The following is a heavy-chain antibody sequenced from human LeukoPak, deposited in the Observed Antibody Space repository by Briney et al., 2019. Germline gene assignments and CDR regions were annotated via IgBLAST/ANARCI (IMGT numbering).Heavy chain of an antibody. D-gene: IGHD5-18*01. CDR3: ARDRSYGSFDS. V-gene: IGHV3-21*04. J-gene: IGHJ4*02. CDR1: GFTFSSNS. CDR2: ISSDSCYI. Sequence: GGSLRLSCAASGFTFSSNSMNWVRQAPGKGLEWVSAISSDSCYIYYADSMKGRFTISRDNAKNSLYLQMSSLRAEDTALYYCARDRSYGSFDSWGQGTLVTVSS.